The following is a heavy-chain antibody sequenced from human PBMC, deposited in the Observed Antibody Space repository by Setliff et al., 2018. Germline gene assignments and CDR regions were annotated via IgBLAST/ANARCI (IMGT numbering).Heavy chain of an antibody. CDR2: VEGNGGGT. D-gene: IGHD3-22*01. CDR3: AKELIEVMMTGLEF. V-gene: IGHV3-20*04. Sequence: RAGGSLRLSCAASGFTFADYGMNWVRQAPGKGLEWVSGVEGNGGGTGYADSVKGRFIISRDNSKNTVYLQMNSLRPEDTAVYYCAKELIEVMMTGLEFWGQGTMVTVSS. J-gene: IGHJ4*02. CDR1: GFTFADYG.